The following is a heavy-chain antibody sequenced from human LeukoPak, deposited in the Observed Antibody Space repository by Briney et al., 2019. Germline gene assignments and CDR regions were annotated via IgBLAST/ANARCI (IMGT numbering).Heavy chain of an antibody. Sequence: GESLKISCKGSGYSFTSYWIGWVRPMPGKGLEWMGIIYPGDSDTRYSPSFQGQVTISADKSISTAYLQWSSLKASDTAMYYCARSASDGYNNFDIWGQGTMVTVSS. J-gene: IGHJ3*02. V-gene: IGHV5-51*01. D-gene: IGHD5-24*01. CDR2: IYPGDSDT. CDR3: ARSASDGYNNFDI. CDR1: GYSFTSYW.